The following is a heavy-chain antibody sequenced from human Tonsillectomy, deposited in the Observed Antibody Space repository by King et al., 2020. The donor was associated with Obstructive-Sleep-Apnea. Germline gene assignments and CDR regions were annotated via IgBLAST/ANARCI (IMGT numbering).Heavy chain of an antibody. V-gene: IGHV3-23*04. D-gene: IGHD3-16*02. Sequence: VQLVESGGGLVQPGGSLRLSCAASGFTFSSYAMSWVRQAPGKGLEWVSAISGSGGSTYYADSVKGRFTISRDNSKNTLYLQMNSLRAEDTAVYYCAKSTLGVWGSYLSYYFDYWGQGTLVTVSS. CDR2: ISGSGGST. CDR3: AKSTLGVWGSYLSYYFDY. CDR1: GFTFSSYA. J-gene: IGHJ4*02.